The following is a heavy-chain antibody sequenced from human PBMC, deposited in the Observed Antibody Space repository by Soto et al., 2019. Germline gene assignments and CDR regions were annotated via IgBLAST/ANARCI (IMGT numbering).Heavy chain of an antibody. V-gene: IGHV5-51*01. J-gene: IGHJ6*02. CDR1: GYSFTTYW. D-gene: IGHD4-17*01. Sequence: PGESLKISCQGSGYSFTTYWIVWVRQMPGKGLEWMGIIYPGDSDTRYSPSFQGQVTISADKSISTAYLQWSSLKASDTAMYYCAMTTSTPIYGMDVWGQGTTVTAP. CDR2: IYPGDSDT. CDR3: AMTTSTPIYGMDV.